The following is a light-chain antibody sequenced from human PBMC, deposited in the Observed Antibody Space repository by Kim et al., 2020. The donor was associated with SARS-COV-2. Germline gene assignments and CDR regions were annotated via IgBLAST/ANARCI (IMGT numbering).Light chain of an antibody. CDR3: QHYDNWPQT. CDR1: QSVNNN. CDR2: GAS. V-gene: IGKV3-15*01. Sequence: SVSPGDRTTLPRRASQSVNNNLAWYQHKPGQAPRLLFYGASTRATGIPARFSGSGSGTEFTLTISSLQSEDFAVYYCQHYDNWPQTFGQGTKLEI. J-gene: IGKJ2*01.